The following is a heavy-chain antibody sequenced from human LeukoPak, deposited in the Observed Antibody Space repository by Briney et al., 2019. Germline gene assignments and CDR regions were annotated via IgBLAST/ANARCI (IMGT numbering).Heavy chain of an antibody. D-gene: IGHD3-3*01. V-gene: IGHV4-31*03. Sequence: SQTLSLTCTVSGGSVSTGAYYWTWIRQHPGKGLEWIGYIYYSGSTYYNPSLESRITISIDTSKNQFSLKLSSVTAADTAVYYCARGNDLSSGYSIKQWGQGTLVTVSS. CDR2: IYYSGST. J-gene: IGHJ4*02. CDR1: GGSVSTGAYY. CDR3: ARGNDLSSGYSIKQ.